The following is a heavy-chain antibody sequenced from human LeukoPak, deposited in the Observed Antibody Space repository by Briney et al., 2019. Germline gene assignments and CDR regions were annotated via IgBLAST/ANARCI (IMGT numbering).Heavy chain of an antibody. CDR2: IYHSGST. Sequence: SETLSLTCTVSGYSISSGYYWGWIRQPPGKGLEWIGSIYHSGSTYYNPSLKSRVTISVDTSKNQFSLKLSPVTAADTAVYYCARVATGDFDYWGQGTLVTVSS. J-gene: IGHJ4*02. V-gene: IGHV4-38-2*02. CDR3: ARVATGDFDY. CDR1: GYSISSGYY. D-gene: IGHD1-1*01.